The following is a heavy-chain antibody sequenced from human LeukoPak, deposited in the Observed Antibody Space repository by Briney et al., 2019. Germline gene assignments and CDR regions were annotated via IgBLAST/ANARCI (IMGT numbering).Heavy chain of an antibody. D-gene: IGHD5-18*01. CDR3: VSPRGFSYGYFDY. Sequence: PSETLSLTCTVPGGSISSSSAYWGWIRQPPGKGLDWIGSIYYSKNTYYNPSLKSRVTISADTSKNQFSLTLGSVSATDTAVYYCVSPRGFSYGYFDYWGQGTLVTVSS. V-gene: IGHV4-39*01. CDR1: GGSISSSSAY. J-gene: IGHJ4*02. CDR2: IYYSKNT.